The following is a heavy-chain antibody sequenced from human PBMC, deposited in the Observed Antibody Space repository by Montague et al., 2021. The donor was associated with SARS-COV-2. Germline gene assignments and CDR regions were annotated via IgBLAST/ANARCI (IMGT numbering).Heavy chain of an antibody. CDR3: ARDRWFGEFDY. Sequence: SLRLSCAASGFTFSIYAVHWVRQAPGKGLEWVAVISYDESNKYYADSVKGRFTISRDNSKNTLYLQMNSLRAEDTAVYYCARDRWFGEFDYWGQGTLVTVSS. CDR1: GFTFSIYA. V-gene: IGHV3-30-3*01. CDR2: ISYDESNK. D-gene: IGHD3-10*01. J-gene: IGHJ4*02.